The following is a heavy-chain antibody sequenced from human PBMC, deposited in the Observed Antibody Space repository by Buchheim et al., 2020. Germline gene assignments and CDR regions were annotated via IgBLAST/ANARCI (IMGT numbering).Heavy chain of an antibody. V-gene: IGHV3-74*01. J-gene: IGHJ4*02. Sequence: EVQLVESGGGLVQSGGSLRLSCAASGFTFSNFWMHWVRQDPGNGLVWVSRSDPDETYTDHADSVKGRFTISRDDAKNTLYLQMNSLRAEDTAVYYCASGYDSSGPLDYWGQGTL. CDR1: GFTFSNFW. CDR2: SDPDETYT. CDR3: ASGYDSSGPLDY. D-gene: IGHD3-22*01.